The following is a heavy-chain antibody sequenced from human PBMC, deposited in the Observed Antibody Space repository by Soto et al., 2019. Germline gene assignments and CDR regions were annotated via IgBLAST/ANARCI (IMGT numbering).Heavy chain of an antibody. V-gene: IGHV3-33*01. Sequence: QVQVVESGGGVVQPGRSLRLSCAASGFTFRKFGMHWVRQAPGKGLEWVAVVWHDGTNKYYGDFVEGRFTISRDNSKNTVYLQMNSLRAEDTAVYYCARDPGKDEAIDYGGQGTLVTVSS. CDR1: GFTFRKFG. J-gene: IGHJ4*02. CDR3: ARDPGKDEAIDY. CDR2: VWHDGTNK.